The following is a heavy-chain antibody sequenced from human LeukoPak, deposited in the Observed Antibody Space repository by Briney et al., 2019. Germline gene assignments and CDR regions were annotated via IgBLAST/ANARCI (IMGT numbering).Heavy chain of an antibody. V-gene: IGHV4-59*08. CDR3: ARSGLRYYYYYYGMDV. J-gene: IGHJ6*02. Sequence: SETLSLTCTVSGGSISSYYWSWIRQPPGKGLEWIGYIYYSGSTNYNPSLKSRVTISVDTSKNQFSLKLSSVTAADTAVSYCARSGLRYYYYYYGMDVWGQGTTVTVSS. CDR1: GGSISSYY. D-gene: IGHD5-12*01. CDR2: IYYSGST.